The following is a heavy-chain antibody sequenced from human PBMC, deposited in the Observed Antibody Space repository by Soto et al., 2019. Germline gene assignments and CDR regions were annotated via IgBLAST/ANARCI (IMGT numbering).Heavy chain of an antibody. V-gene: IGHV3-30*03. CDR1: GFTVSTYG. CDR3: TGEFAPGY. Sequence: QVQLVESGGGVVQPGRSLRLSCAVSGFTVSTYGMHWVRQAPGKGLEWVAVISRDGGTKYYADSVKGRFTISKDNSRNTLFLEMNNLRGDDMAVYYCTGEFAPGYWGQGTLVTVSS. J-gene: IGHJ4*02. D-gene: IGHD2-8*02. CDR2: ISRDGGTK.